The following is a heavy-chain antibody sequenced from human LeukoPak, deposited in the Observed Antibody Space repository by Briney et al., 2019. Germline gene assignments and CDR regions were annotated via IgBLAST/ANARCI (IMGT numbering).Heavy chain of an antibody. CDR3: ARGDIVVVLAAIVLTFDP. CDR2: MNPNSGNT. J-gene: IGHJ5*02. CDR1: GYTFTSYD. D-gene: IGHD2-2*01. V-gene: IGHV1-8*01. Sequence: GASVKVSCKASGYTFTSYDINWVRQATGQGLEWMGWMNPNSGNTGYAQKFQGRVTMTRNTSISTAYMELSSLRSEDTAVYYCARGDIVVVLAAIVLTFDPWGQGTLVTVSS.